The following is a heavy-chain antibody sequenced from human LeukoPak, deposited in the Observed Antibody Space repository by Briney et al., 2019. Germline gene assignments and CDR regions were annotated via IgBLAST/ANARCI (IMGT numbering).Heavy chain of an antibody. V-gene: IGHV3-7*03. CDR1: GFTFSSYW. CDR3: AKGASYDYVWGSYALDY. J-gene: IGHJ4*02. Sequence: GGSLRLSCAASGFTFSSYWMSWVRQAPGKGLEWVANIKQDGSEKYYVDSVKGRFTISRDNAKNSLYLQMNSLRAEDMALYYCAKGASYDYVWGSYALDYWGQGTLVTVSS. CDR2: IKQDGSEK. D-gene: IGHD3-16*01.